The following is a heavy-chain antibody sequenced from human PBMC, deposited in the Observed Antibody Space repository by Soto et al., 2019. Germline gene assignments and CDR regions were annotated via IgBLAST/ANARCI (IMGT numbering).Heavy chain of an antibody. Sequence: QVQLVQSGAEVKKPGSSVKVSCKASGGTFSSYAISWVRQAPGQGLEWMGGIIPIFGTANYAQKFQGRVTITADESTNTAYMELSSLRSEDTAVYYCARQGNCSSTSCYSDWFDPWGQGTLVTVSS. D-gene: IGHD2-2*01. CDR2: IIPIFGTA. J-gene: IGHJ5*02. CDR3: ARQGNCSSTSCYSDWFDP. V-gene: IGHV1-69*01. CDR1: GGTFSSYA.